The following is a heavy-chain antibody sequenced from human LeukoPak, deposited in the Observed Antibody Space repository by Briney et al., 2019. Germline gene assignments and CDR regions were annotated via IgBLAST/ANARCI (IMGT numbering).Heavy chain of an antibody. Sequence: GGSLSLSCAASGFTFSSFWMNWVRQAPGKGLEWVANIKQEGSEIHYVGSVRGRFTISRDDAKDSLYLQMNSLRAEDTAVYYCMRDLYGGDDHWGQGTLVTVSS. CDR2: IKQEGSEI. CDR1: GFTFSSFW. V-gene: IGHV3-7*04. J-gene: IGHJ5*02. D-gene: IGHD3-16*01. CDR3: MRDLYGGDDH.